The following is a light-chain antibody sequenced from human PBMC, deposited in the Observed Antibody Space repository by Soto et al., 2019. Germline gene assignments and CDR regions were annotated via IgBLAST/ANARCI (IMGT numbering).Light chain of an antibody. CDR1: QSISSW. CDR3: QQYDKDSWT. CDR2: KAS. Sequence: DIQMTQSPSTLSASVGDRVIITCRASQSISSWLAWYQQKPGKAPNLLIYKASTLKSGVPSRFSGSGSGTEFSLTIGSLQPDDFATYYCQQYDKDSWTFGQGTKEEIK. V-gene: IGKV1-5*03. J-gene: IGKJ1*01.